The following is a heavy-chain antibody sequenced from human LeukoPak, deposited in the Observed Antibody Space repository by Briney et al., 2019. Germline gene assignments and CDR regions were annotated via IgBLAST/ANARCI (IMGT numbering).Heavy chain of an antibody. V-gene: IGHV4-34*01. J-gene: IGHJ6*03. Sequence: PSETLSLTCAVYGGSFSGYYWSWIRQPPGKGLEWIGEINHSGSTNYNPSLKSRVTISVDTSKNQFSLKLSSVTAADTAVYYCARGNNDSDYYYYYYMDVWGKGTTVTVSS. D-gene: IGHD2-21*02. CDR2: INHSGST. CDR1: GGSFSGYY. CDR3: ARGNNDSDYYYYYYMDV.